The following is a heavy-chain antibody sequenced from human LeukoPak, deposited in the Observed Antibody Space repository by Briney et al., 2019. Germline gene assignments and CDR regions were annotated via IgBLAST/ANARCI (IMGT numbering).Heavy chain of an antibody. CDR2: IYYSGST. V-gene: IGHV4-31*03. D-gene: IGHD2-21*02. CDR3: ARQATESHCGGDCYSVYWFDP. CDR1: GGSISSGGYY. J-gene: IGHJ5*02. Sequence: SETLSLTCTVSGGSISSGGYYWSWIRQHPGKGLEWIGYIYYSGSTYYNPSLKSRVTISVDTSKNQFSLKLSSVTAADTAVYYCARQATESHCGGDCYSVYWFDPWGQGTLVTVSS.